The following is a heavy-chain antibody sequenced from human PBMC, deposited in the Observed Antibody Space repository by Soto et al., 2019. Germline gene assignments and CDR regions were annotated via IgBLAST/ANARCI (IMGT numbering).Heavy chain of an antibody. CDR3: ASAHDFWSGYYGGTDAFDI. CDR1: GYSLTSYW. Sequence: VESLKISCNGSGYSLTSYWISWVRQMPWKGLEWMGRIDPSDSYTNYSPSFQGHVTISADKSISTAYLQWSSLKASDTAMYYCASAHDFWSGYYGGTDAFDIWGQGTMVTVSS. V-gene: IGHV5-10-1*01. D-gene: IGHD3-3*01. J-gene: IGHJ3*02. CDR2: IDPSDSYT.